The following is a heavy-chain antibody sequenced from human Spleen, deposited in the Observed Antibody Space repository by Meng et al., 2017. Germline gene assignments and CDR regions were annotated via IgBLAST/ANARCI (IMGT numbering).Heavy chain of an antibody. CDR2: IYYSGST. Sequence: SETLSLTCTVSGGSISSSSYYWGWIRQPPGKGLEWIASIYYSGSTYYNPSLKSRVTISVDTSKNQFSLKLSSVTAADTAVYYCARVPPLYCSGGSCYSNWFDPWGQGTLVTVSS. CDR1: GGSISSSSYY. D-gene: IGHD2-15*01. CDR3: ARVPPLYCSGGSCYSNWFDP. J-gene: IGHJ5*02. V-gene: IGHV4-39*07.